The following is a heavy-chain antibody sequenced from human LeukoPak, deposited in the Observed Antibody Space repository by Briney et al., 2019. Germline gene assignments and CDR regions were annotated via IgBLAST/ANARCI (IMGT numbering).Heavy chain of an antibody. Sequence: PRGSLRLSCVASGLTFSNYWMSWVRQAPGKGLEWVANIKQDGSEKYYVDSVKGRFTISRDNAKNSLYLQMNSLRPEDTAVYYCVRDTPDSSFDYWGQGTLVTVSS. CDR3: VRDTPDSSFDY. V-gene: IGHV3-7*01. J-gene: IGHJ4*02. CDR2: IKQDGSEK. CDR1: GLTFSNYW. D-gene: IGHD2-15*01.